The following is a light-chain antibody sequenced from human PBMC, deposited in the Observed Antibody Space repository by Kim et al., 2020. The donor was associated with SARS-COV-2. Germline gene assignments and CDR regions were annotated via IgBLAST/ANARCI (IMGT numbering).Light chain of an antibody. CDR1: SLRTYS. Sequence: ALGQTVSSTGQGDSLRTYSASWYQQKPGQAPVLVINAKTNRHSGIPDRFSGSTSGNTVSLTITGAQAEDEADYYCKSRDSSGNHLVFGGGTQLTVL. CDR2: AKT. CDR3: KSRDSSGNHLV. J-gene: IGLJ3*02. V-gene: IGLV3-19*01.